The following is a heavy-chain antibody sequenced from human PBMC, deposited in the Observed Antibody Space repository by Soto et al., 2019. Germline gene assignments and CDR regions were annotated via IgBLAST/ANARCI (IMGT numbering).Heavy chain of an antibody. V-gene: IGHV4-59*01. CDR3: ANFNWYFDL. CDR2: IYYTGST. Sequence: SETLSLTCTVFGGSISSYYWSWTRQPPGKGLEWIGYIYYTGSTNYNPSLKSRVTISVDTSKHQFSLQLSSVTAADTAGYCCANFNWYFDLWGRGTLVTVSS. J-gene: IGHJ2*01. CDR1: GGSISSYY.